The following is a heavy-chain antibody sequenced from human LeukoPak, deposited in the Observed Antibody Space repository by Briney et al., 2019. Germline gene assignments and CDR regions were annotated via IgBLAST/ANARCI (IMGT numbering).Heavy chain of an antibody. Sequence: SETLSLTCTVSGGSISSYYWSWIRQPPGKGLEWIGYIYYSGSTNYNPSLKSRVTISLDTSKSQFSLKMSFVTAADTAVYYCARTVSNSGYWFDAWGQGTPVTVSS. CDR3: ARTVSNSGYWFDA. J-gene: IGHJ5*02. CDR2: IYYSGST. V-gene: IGHV4-59*01. CDR1: GGSISSYY. D-gene: IGHD4-11*01.